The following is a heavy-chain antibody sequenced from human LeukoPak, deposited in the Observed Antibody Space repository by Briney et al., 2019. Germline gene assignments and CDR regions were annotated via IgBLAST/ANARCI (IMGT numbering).Heavy chain of an antibody. V-gene: IGHV1-46*01. Sequence: ASVKVSCKASGYTXTTYYMHWVRQAPGQGLEWMGIINPSSGGTSYAQKFQGRVTMTRDTSTRTVYMDLSSLRSEDTAVYYCARSDDSHGSDYWGQGTLVTVSS. CDR3: ARSDDSHGSDY. CDR2: INPSSGGT. CDR1: GYTXTTYY. J-gene: IGHJ4*02. D-gene: IGHD3-10*01.